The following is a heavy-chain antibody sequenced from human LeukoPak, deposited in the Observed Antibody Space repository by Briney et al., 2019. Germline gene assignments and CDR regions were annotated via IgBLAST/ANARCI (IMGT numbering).Heavy chain of an antibody. D-gene: IGHD5-12*01. V-gene: IGHV3-23*01. Sequence: DSVRGRFTIARDNSKNTLYLQMNSLRAEDTAVYYCAKVFADYDSAWGQGTLVTVSS. J-gene: IGHJ4*02. CDR3: AKVFADYDSA.